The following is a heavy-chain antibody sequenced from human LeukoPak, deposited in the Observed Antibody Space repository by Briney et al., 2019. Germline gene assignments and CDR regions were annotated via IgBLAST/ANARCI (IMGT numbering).Heavy chain of an antibody. CDR1: GYTFTGYY. CDR3: ARVEEYYYDSSGYSGFDP. D-gene: IGHD3-22*01. Sequence: ASVKVSCKASGYTFTGYYMHWVRQAPGQGLEWMGWINPNSGGTNYAQKFQGRVTTTRDTSISTAYMELSRLRSDDTAVYYCARVEEYYYDSSGYSGFDPWGQGTLVTVSS. V-gene: IGHV1-2*02. J-gene: IGHJ5*02. CDR2: INPNSGGT.